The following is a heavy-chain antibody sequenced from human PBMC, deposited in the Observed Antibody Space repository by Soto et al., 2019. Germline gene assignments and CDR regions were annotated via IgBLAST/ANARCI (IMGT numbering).Heavy chain of an antibody. V-gene: IGHV1-69*01. CDR1: GGTYSSSA. CDR3: ARDPHYRRCGYSYDTDYYYYGMDV. CDR2: IIPIFGTA. Sequence: QVQLVQSGAEVKKPGSSVKVSCKASGGTYSSSAISWVRQAPGQGLEWMGGIIPIFGTANYAQKFQGRVTITADESTSTAYMELSSLRSEDTAVYYCARDPHYRRCGYSYDTDYYYYGMDVWGQGTTVTVSS. D-gene: IGHD5-18*01. J-gene: IGHJ6*02.